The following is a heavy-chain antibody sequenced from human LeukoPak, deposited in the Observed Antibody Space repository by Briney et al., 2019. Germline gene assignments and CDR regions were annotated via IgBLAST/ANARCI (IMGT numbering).Heavy chain of an antibody. CDR1: GFTFSSYG. V-gene: IGHV3-30*18. J-gene: IGHJ4*02. CDR2: ISYDGSNK. CDR3: AKDHLAVTTSDYFDY. Sequence: GGSLRLSCAASGFTFSSYGMHWVRQAPGKGLEWVAVISYDGSNKYYADSVKGRFTISRDNSKNTLYLQMNSLRAEDTAVYYCAKDHLAVTTSDYFDYWGQGTLVTVSS. D-gene: IGHD4-17*01.